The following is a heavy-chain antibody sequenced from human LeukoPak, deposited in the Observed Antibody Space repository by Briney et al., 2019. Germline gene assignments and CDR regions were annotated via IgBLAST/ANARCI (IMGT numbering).Heavy chain of an antibody. Sequence: GGSLRLSCAASGFTFSSYAMSWVRQAPGKGLEWVSAISGSGVSTYYADSVKGRFTISRDNSKNTLYLQMNSLRAEDTAMYYCAKIVSDSSGWYHFDYWGQGTLVTVSS. CDR3: AKIVSDSSGWYHFDY. CDR2: ISGSGVST. J-gene: IGHJ4*02. V-gene: IGHV3-23*01. D-gene: IGHD6-19*01. CDR1: GFTFSSYA.